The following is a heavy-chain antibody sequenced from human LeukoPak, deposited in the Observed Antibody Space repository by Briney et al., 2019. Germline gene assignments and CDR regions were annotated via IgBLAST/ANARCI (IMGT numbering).Heavy chain of an antibody. CDR1: PGSISSYY. D-gene: IGHD6-19*01. V-gene: IGHV4-59*01. CDR2: IYYSGST. CDR3: ARSPLISSGWLGLDS. J-gene: IGHJ4*02. Sequence: SETLSLTCSVSPGSISSYYWSWIRQPPGKGLEWIGYIYYSGSTDYNPSLKSRVTISVDTSKNQFSLKLRSVTAADTAVYYCARSPLISSGWLGLDSWGQGILVTVSS.